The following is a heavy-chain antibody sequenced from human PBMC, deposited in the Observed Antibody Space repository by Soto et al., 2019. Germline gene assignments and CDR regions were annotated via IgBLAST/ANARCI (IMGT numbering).Heavy chain of an antibody. CDR2: INPNSGGT. V-gene: IGHV1-2*02. D-gene: IGHD6-6*01. J-gene: IGHJ4*02. Sequence: ASVKVSCKASGYTFTGYYMHWVRQAPGQGLEWMGWINPNSGGTNYAQKLQGRVSMTTDPSTNTAYMELRSLRSDDTAVYYCARDPATAYSSSSFDYWGQGTLVTVSS. CDR3: ARDPATAYSSSSFDY. CDR1: GYTFTGYY.